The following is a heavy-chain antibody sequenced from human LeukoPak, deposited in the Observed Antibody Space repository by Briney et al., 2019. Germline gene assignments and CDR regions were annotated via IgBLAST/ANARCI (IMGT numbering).Heavy chain of an antibody. V-gene: IGHV1-69*13. D-gene: IGHD3-22*01. CDR3: ARGPDYYDSSGYYYYFDY. CDR1: GGTFSSYA. Sequence: ASVKVSCKASGGTFSSYAISWVRQAPGQGLEWMGGIIPIFGTANYAQKFQGRVTITADESTSTAYMELSSLRSEDTAVYYSARGPDYYDSSGYYYYFDYWGQGTLVTVSS. J-gene: IGHJ4*02. CDR2: IIPIFGTA.